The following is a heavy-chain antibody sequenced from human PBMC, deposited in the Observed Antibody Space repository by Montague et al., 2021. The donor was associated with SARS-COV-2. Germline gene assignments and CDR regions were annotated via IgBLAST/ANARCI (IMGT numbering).Heavy chain of an antibody. D-gene: IGHD4-11*01. CDR1: FLSFSGYY. V-gene: IGHV4-34*01. CDR2: INHSGST. Sequence: LSLPFSFSFLSFSGYYWTWIRQSPRKGLEWIGEINHSGSTNYNPSLKSRVTISVDTSKNQFSLKLSSVTAADTAVYYCACGEITTRGLIYYYGMDVWGQGTTVTVSS. CDR3: ACGEITTRGLIYYYGMDV. J-gene: IGHJ6*02.